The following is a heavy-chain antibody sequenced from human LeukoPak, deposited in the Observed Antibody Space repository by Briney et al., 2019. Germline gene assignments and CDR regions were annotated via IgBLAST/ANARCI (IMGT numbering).Heavy chain of an antibody. V-gene: IGHV1-18*01. CDR3: ARDHHYYDSNGYFGY. Sequence: ASVKVSCKASGYTFANYGISWVRQAPGQGLEWMAWISVNNGDTKYAQKFQGRVTVTTDTSTSTVYMELRSPTSDDTAVYYCARDHHYYDSNGYFGYWGQGTQVTVSS. D-gene: IGHD3-22*01. J-gene: IGHJ4*02. CDR1: GYTFANYG. CDR2: ISVNNGDT.